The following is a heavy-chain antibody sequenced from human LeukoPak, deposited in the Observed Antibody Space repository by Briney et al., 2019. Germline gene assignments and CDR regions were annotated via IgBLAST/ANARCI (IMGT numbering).Heavy chain of an antibody. V-gene: IGHV3-21*06. J-gene: IGHJ3*01. CDR1: GFTFSSYS. D-gene: IGHD1-1*01. CDR2: ISSGSNYI. Sequence: KAGGSLRLSCAASGFTFSSYSMVWVRQAPGKGLEWVSSISSGSNYIYYADSVKGRFTISRDNARTSLYLQMNSLRAEDTAVYYCAREGTWLKDAFDLWGQGTMVTVSS. CDR3: AREGTWLKDAFDL.